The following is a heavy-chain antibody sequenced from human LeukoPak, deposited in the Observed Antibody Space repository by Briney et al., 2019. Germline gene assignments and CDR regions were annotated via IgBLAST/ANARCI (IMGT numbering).Heavy chain of an antibody. CDR1: GYTLTGYY. V-gene: IGHV1-2*02. J-gene: IGHJ4*02. CDR3: ARAGYCSGGSCYALDY. Sequence: ASVKVSCKAPGYTLTGYYMHWVRQAPGQGLEWMGWIDPNSGGTNYAQKFQGRVTLTRDTSISTAYMELSRLRSDDTAVYYCARAGYCSGGSCYALDYWGQGTLVSVSS. D-gene: IGHD2-15*01. CDR2: IDPNSGGT.